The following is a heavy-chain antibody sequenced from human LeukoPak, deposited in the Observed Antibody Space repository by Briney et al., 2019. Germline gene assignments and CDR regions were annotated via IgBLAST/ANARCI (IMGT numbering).Heavy chain of an antibody. Sequence: ASVKVSCKASGYTFTGYHIHWLRQAPGQGLEWMGWIHPNNGGTTYAQKSQGRVTMTRDTSISTAYMEMSRLRSDDTAVYYCARGKVTATETFDYWGQGTLVTVSS. CDR1: GYTFTGYH. CDR3: ARGKVTATETFDY. V-gene: IGHV1-2*02. CDR2: IHPNNGGT. D-gene: IGHD2-21*02. J-gene: IGHJ4*02.